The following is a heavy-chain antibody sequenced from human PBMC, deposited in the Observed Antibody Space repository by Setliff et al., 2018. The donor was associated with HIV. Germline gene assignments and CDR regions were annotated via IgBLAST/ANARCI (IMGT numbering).Heavy chain of an antibody. CDR1: GYTFTEYH. D-gene: IGHD3-3*01. CDR2: INPNTGGT. CDR3: AREYYDFWSGYSDAFHI. J-gene: IGHJ3*02. V-gene: IGHV1-2*02. Sequence: ASVKVSCKASGYTFTEYHMHWVRQAPGQGLEWMGSINPNTGGTNYAQKFQGRVTVTRDSPTRTAYMELKRLKSDDTAVYFCAREYYDFWSGYSDAFHIWGQGTMVTVSS.